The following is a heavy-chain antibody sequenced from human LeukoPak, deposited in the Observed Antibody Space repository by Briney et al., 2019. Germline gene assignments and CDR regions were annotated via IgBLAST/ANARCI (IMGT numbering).Heavy chain of an antibody. CDR1: GFTFSSYS. CDR3: ARYDSSGYPVLDY. J-gene: IGHJ4*02. D-gene: IGHD3-22*01. Sequence: GGSLRLSCAASGFTFSSYSMNWVRQAPGKGLEWVSYIRSSSSTIYYADSVKGRFTISRDNAKNSLYLQMNSLRAEDTAVYYCARYDSSGYPVLDYWGQGTLVTVSS. CDR2: IRSSSSTI. V-gene: IGHV3-48*01.